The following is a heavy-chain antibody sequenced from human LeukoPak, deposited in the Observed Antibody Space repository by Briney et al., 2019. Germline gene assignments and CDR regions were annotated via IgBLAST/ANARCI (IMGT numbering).Heavy chain of an antibody. Sequence: SETLSPTCTVSGGSISGYYGNWIRQPAGKGLEWIGRIYVSESTNYNPSLKSRVTMSVNTSKNHFSLKMSSVTAADTAVYYCTRGQDGYDDYWGQGTLVTVSS. CDR1: GGSISGYY. D-gene: IGHD5-24*01. V-gene: IGHV4-4*07. CDR2: IYVSEST. CDR3: TRGQDGYDDY. J-gene: IGHJ4*02.